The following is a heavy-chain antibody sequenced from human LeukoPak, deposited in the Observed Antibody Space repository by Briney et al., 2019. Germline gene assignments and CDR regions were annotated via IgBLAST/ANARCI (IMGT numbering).Heavy chain of an antibody. CDR3: ARDELRGPGAFDI. CDR2: IIPIFGTA. D-gene: IGHD1-26*01. CDR1: GGTFSSYA. V-gene: IGHV1-69*05. Sequence: SVKVSCEASGGTFSSYAISWVRQAPGQGLEWMGRIIPIFGTANYAQKFQGRVTITTDESTSTAYMELSSLRSEDTAVYYCARDELRGPGAFDIWGQGTMVTVSS. J-gene: IGHJ3*02.